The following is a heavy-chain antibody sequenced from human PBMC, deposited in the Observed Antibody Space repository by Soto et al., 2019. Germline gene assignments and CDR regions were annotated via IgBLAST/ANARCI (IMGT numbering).Heavy chain of an antibody. J-gene: IGHJ6*02. CDR1: GFTFSSYG. V-gene: IGHV3-30*18. Sequence: GGSLRLSCAASGFTFSSYGRHWVRQAPGKGLEWVAVISYDGSNKYYADSVKGRFTISRDNSKNTLYLQMNSLRAEDTAVYYCAKEAAAGRGNYYGMDVWGQGTTVT. CDR2: ISYDGSNK. CDR3: AKEAAAGRGNYYGMDV. D-gene: IGHD6-13*01.